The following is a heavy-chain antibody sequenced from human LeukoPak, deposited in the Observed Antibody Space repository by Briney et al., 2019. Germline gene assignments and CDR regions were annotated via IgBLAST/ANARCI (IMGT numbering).Heavy chain of an antibody. D-gene: IGHD3-3*01. CDR3: AVYDFWSGSYFDY. J-gene: IGHJ4*02. CDR2: IYSGGST. CDR1: GFTVSINY. Sequence: GGSLRLSCAASGFTVSINYMSWVRQAPGKGLEWVSVIYSGGSTYYADSVKGRFTISRDNSKNTLYLQMNSLRAEDTAVYYCAVYDFWSGSYFDYWGQGTLVTVSS. V-gene: IGHV3-53*01.